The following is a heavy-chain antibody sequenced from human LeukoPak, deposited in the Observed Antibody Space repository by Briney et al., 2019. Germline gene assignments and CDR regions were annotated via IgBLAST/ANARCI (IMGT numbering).Heavy chain of an antibody. Sequence: SETLSLTCTVSGGSISSSSYYWGWIRQPPGKGLEWIGSIYYSGSTYYNPSLKSRVTISVDTSKNQFSLKLSSVTAADTAVYYCARDPSEYLNPNYDSSGEDAFDIWGQGTMVTVSS. J-gene: IGHJ3*02. CDR1: GGSISSSSYY. V-gene: IGHV4-39*07. D-gene: IGHD3-22*01. CDR2: IYYSGST. CDR3: ARDPSEYLNPNYDSSGEDAFDI.